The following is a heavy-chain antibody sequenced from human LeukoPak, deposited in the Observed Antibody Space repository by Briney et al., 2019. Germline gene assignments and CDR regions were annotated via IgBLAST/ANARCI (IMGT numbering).Heavy chain of an antibody. CDR3: ARGVKLDCRSTSCYGLYYYFYMDV. CDR2: INPNSGGT. D-gene: IGHD2-2*01. J-gene: IGHJ6*03. CDR1: GYTFTGYY. V-gene: IGHV1-2*02. Sequence: VASVKVSCKASGYTFTGYYMHWVRQAPGQGLEWMGWINPNSGGTNYAQNFQGRVTMTRDTSISTAYMELSRLTSDDTAVYYCARGVKLDCRSTSCYGLYYYFYMDVWGKGTTVTVSS.